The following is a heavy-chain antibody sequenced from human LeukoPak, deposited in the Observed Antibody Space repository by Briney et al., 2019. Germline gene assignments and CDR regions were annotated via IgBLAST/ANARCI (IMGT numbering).Heavy chain of an antibody. Sequence: SETLSLTCTVSGGSFSSGGYYWSWSRQHPGKGLEWIGYIYYSGSTYYSPSLKSRVTISVDTSENQFSLKLSSVTAADTAVYYCAVCDYDNYYGMDVWGQGTTVTVSS. CDR3: AVCDYDNYYGMDV. J-gene: IGHJ6*02. V-gene: IGHV4-31*03. CDR1: GGSFSSGGYY. D-gene: IGHD5-12*01. CDR2: IYYSGST.